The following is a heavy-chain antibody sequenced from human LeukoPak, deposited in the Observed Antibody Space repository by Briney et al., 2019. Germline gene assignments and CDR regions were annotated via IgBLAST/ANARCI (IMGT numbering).Heavy chain of an antibody. Sequence: PGESLRLSCAVSEITFSNYAMSWVRQAPGRGLEWVSAISGSGGSTYYADSVQGRFTISRDNSKNTLYLQMNSLRAEDTAVYYCAKDVHYFRSGTYYTLDYWGQGTLVTVSS. D-gene: IGHD3-10*01. V-gene: IGHV3-23*01. CDR1: EITFSNYA. CDR3: AKDVHYFRSGTYYTLDY. J-gene: IGHJ4*02. CDR2: ISGSGGST.